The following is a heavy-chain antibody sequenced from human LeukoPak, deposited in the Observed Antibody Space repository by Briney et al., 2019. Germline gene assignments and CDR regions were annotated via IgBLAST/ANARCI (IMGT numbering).Heavy chain of an antibody. CDR2: ISSSSSYI. CDR1: GFTFSSYS. CDR3: ASGYSYGPAHY. D-gene: IGHD5-18*01. J-gene: IGHJ4*02. V-gene: IGHV3-21*01. Sequence: GGSLRLSCAASGFTFSSYSMNWARQAPGKGLEWVSSISSSSSYIYYADSVKGRFTISRDNAKNSLYQQMNSLRAEDTAVYYCASGYSYGPAHYWGQGTLVTVSS.